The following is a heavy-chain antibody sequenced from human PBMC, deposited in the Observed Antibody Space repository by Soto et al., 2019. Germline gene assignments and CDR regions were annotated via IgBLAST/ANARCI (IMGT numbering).Heavy chain of an antibody. V-gene: IGHV3-21*01. CDR2: ISSSSSYI. J-gene: IGHJ4*02. CDR1: GFTFSSYS. CDR3: ARGMGTAMVTLSFDY. Sequence: GGSLRLSCAASGFTFSSYSMNWVRQAPGQGLEWVSSISSSSSYIYYADSVKGRLTVSRDNAKNSVFLVMNSLRGEDSAVYYCARGMGTAMVTLSFDYWGQGTLVTVSS. D-gene: IGHD5-18*01.